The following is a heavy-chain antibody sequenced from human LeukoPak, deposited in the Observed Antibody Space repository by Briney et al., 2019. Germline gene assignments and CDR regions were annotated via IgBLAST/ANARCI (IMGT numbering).Heavy chain of an antibody. D-gene: IGHD2-2*01. Sequence: SETLSLTCAVYGGSFSGYYWSWIRQPPGKGLEWIGEINHSGSTNYHPSLESRVTISVDTSNNQFSLKLSSVTAADTAVYYCARLGPYCSSTSCYSPGGYYYYYMDVWGKGTTVTVSS. CDR3: ARLGPYCSSTSCYSPGGYYYYYMDV. V-gene: IGHV4-34*01. J-gene: IGHJ6*03. CDR1: GGSFSGYY. CDR2: INHSGST.